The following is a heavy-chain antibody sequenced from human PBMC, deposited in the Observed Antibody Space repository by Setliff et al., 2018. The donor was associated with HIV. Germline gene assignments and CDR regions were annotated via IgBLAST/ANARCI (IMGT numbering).Heavy chain of an antibody. CDR1: GYTLTSYD. V-gene: IGHV1-8*01. Sequence: ASVKVSCKASGYTLTSYDINWVRQATGQGLEWMGWMNPNSGNTGYAQKFQGRVTMTRNTSISTAYMELTSLRSEDTAVYYCATGRHYYDSSDYPANPFDVWGQGTLVTVSS. CDR2: MNPNSGNT. D-gene: IGHD3-22*01. CDR3: ATGRHYYDSSDYPANPFDV. J-gene: IGHJ3*01.